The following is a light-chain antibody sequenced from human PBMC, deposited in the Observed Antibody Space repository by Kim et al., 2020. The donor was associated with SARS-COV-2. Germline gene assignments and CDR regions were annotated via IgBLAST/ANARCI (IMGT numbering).Light chain of an antibody. Sequence: SLAPGERATLSCRASPSVSSYLAWYQQKPGQAPRLLIYDASNRATGIPARFSGSGSGTDFTLTISSLEPEDFAVYYCQQRSNWDTFGQGTRLEIK. CDR1: PSVSSY. CDR3: QQRSNWDT. V-gene: IGKV3-11*01. CDR2: DAS. J-gene: IGKJ5*01.